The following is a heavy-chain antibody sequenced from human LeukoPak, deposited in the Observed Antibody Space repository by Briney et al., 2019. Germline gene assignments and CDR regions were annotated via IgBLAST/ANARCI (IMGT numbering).Heavy chain of an antibody. Sequence: ASVKVSCKVSGYTLTELSMHWVRQAPGKGLEWMGGFDPEDGETIYAQKFQGRVTMTEDTSTDTAYMELSSLRSEDTAVYYCATPNPGIAVAGTGDYYFDYWGQGTLVTVSS. V-gene: IGHV1-24*01. CDR2: FDPEDGET. CDR3: ATPNPGIAVAGTGDYYFDY. J-gene: IGHJ4*02. CDR1: GYTLTELS. D-gene: IGHD6-19*01.